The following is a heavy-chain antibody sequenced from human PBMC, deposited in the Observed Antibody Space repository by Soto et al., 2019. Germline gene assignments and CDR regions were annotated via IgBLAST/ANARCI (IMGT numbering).Heavy chain of an antibody. Sequence: QVQLVQSGAEVKKPGASAKVSCKASAYSFTTYYMHWVRQAPGQGLEWMGMINPSGGSTSYAQKFQGRVTMTGETSTSIVYMELSSLGSEDTAVYYCARKDKSGLDYWGQGTLVTVSS. D-gene: IGHD1-26*01. J-gene: IGHJ4*02. CDR1: AYSFTTYY. CDR3: ARKDKSGLDY. CDR2: INPSGGST. V-gene: IGHV1-46*01.